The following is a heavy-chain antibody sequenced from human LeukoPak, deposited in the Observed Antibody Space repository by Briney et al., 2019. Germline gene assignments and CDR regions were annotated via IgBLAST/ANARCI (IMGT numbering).Heavy chain of an antibody. CDR3: AKDVLSGTYYYFDQ. D-gene: IGHD1-26*01. Sequence: PGGSLRLSCAASGFTFSSDAMNWVRQAPGKGLEWGSGISGSGSNTYYADSVRGRFTISRDNSKNTLYLQMNSLRAEDTAVYYCAKDVLSGTYYYFDQWGQGTLVTVSS. CDR2: ISGSGSNT. V-gene: IGHV3-23*01. J-gene: IGHJ4*02. CDR1: GFTFSSDA.